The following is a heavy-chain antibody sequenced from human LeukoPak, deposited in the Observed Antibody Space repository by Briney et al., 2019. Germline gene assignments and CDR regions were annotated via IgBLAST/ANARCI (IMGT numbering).Heavy chain of an antibody. V-gene: IGHV4-38-2*02. CDR3: ARSYYDSSGYYYDLSFDY. D-gene: IGHD3-22*01. CDR2: IYHSGST. Sequence: SETLSLTCTVSGYSISSGYYWGWIRQPPGKGLEWIGSIYHSGSTYYNPSLKSRVTISVDTSKNQFSLKLSSVTAADTDVYYCARSYYDSSGYYYDLSFDYWGQGTLVTVSS. CDR1: GYSISSGYY. J-gene: IGHJ4*02.